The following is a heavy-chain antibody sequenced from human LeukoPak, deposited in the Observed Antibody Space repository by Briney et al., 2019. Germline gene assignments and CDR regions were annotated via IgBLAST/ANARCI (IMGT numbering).Heavy chain of an antibody. D-gene: IGHD4-17*01. CDR2: ISYDGSNK. CDR1: GFTFNSYG. J-gene: IGHJ4*02. V-gene: IGHV3-30*18. CDR3: AKDETTDYGDEYYFDY. Sequence: GGSLRLSCAASGFTFNSYGMHWVRQAPGKGLEWVAVISYDGSNKYYADSVKGRFTISRDNSKNTLYLQMNSLRAEDTAVYYCAKDETTDYGDEYYFDYWGQGSLVTVSS.